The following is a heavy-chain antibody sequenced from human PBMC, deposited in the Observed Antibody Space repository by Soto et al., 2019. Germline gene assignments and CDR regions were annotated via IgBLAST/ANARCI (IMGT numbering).Heavy chain of an antibody. CDR3: ARWRPEWANGGWVDS. J-gene: IGHJ4*02. Sequence: QLQLQESGPGVVKPSETLSLTCSVSGDSIGGASYYWGWGRQPPGKGLEWLGTLYYSGRIYYNPSLRGRVTIAVDTPQNNCSPRLTSGSATDTAVYFCARWRPEWANGGWVDSGGQGALVIVSS. CDR2: LYYSGRI. V-gene: IGHV4-39*02. CDR1: GDSIGGASYY. D-gene: IGHD6-19*01.